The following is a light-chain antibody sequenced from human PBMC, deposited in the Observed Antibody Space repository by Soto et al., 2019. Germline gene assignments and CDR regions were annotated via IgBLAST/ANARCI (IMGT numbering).Light chain of an antibody. J-gene: IGKJ1*01. Sequence: DIQMTQSPSTLSASVGDRVTITCRASQSISSWLAWYQQKPGKAPKLLIYDASIVDTGVPSRFSGTASGTSFTLTISSVQPEDFAAYYWQHDNSYKWTFAQGTKVEIK. V-gene: IGKV1-5*01. CDR1: QSISSW. CDR3: QHDNSYKWT. CDR2: DAS.